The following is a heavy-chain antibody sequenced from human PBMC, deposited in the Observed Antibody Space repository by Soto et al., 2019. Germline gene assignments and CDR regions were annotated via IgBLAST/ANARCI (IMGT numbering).Heavy chain of an antibody. CDR3: ARGSPVAVPGAFDI. V-gene: IGHV6-1*01. D-gene: IGHD6-19*01. CDR1: GDSVSSNSAA. Sequence: SPALSLTCAISGDSVSSNSAAWNWIRQSPSRGLEWLGRTYYRSKWYNDYAVSVKSRITINPDTSKNQFSLQLNSVTPEDTAVYYCARGSPVAVPGAFDIWGQGTMVTVSS. CDR2: TYYRSKWYN. J-gene: IGHJ3*02.